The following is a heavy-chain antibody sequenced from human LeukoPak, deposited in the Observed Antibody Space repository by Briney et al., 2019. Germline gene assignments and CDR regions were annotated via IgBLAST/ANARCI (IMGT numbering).Heavy chain of an antibody. CDR3: ARAMISGSDY. J-gene: IGHJ4*02. CDR1: GFTFSTSW. V-gene: IGHV3-74*01. CDR2: INSDGSTT. Sequence: GGSLRLSCAASGFTFSTSWMHWVRQAPGKGLVWVSRINSDGSTTTYADSVQGRFAISRDNAKNTVYLQMNSLRAEDTAVYYCARAMISGSDYWGQGTLVTVSS. D-gene: IGHD3-22*01.